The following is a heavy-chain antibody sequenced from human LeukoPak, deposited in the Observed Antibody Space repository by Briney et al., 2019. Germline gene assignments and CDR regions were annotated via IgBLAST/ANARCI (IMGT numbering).Heavy chain of an antibody. D-gene: IGHD6-19*01. V-gene: IGHV4-4*07. Sequence: SETLSVTCTVSGGSISSDCWSWIRQPGGKGLEWIGRIYSSGASDINPSFQSRVTISVDTSKNQVFLTLTSVTAADTAVYFCAREKSVRGWHADSWGQGTLVTVSS. CDR2: IYSSGAS. J-gene: IGHJ4*02. CDR3: AREKSVRGWHADS. CDR1: GGSISSDC.